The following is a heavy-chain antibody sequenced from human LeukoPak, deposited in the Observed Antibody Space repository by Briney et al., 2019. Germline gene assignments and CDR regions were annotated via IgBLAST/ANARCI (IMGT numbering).Heavy chain of an antibody. CDR2: INPNSGGT. D-gene: IGHD4-23*01. CDR3: ARGLGTYGGNFL. Sequence: ALVKVSCKASGYTFTGYYMHWVRQAPGQGLEWMGRINPNSGGTNYAQKFQGRVTMTRDTSISTAYMELSRLRSDDTAVYYCARGLGTYGGNFLWGQGALVTVSS. CDR1: GYTFTGYY. J-gene: IGHJ4*02. V-gene: IGHV1-2*06.